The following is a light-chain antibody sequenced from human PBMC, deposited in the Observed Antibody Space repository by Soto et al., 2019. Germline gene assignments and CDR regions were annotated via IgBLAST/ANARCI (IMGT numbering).Light chain of an antibody. CDR1: QSVSGN. Sequence: EIVMTQSPATLSVSPGDRATLSCRASQSVSGNLAWYQQKPGQAPRPLIYDTASRATAIPARFSGSGSGTEFTLTISSLQSEDFAVYYCQQYSKWPTFGQGTRLEIK. CDR2: DTA. CDR3: QQYSKWPT. V-gene: IGKV3-15*01. J-gene: IGKJ5*01.